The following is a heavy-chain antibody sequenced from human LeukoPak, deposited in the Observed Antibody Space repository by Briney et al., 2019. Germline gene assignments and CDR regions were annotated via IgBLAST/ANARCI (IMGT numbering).Heavy chain of an antibody. Sequence: GGSLRLSCAASGFTFSSYWMHWVRQAPGKGLVWVSRINTDGSSTSYADSVKGRFTISRDNAKNTLYLQMNSLRAEDTAVYYCASLQDIVVVPAAIGFDPWGQGTLVTVSS. J-gene: IGHJ5*02. CDR1: GFTFSSYW. CDR2: INTDGSST. D-gene: IGHD2-2*01. CDR3: ASLQDIVVVPAAIGFDP. V-gene: IGHV3-74*01.